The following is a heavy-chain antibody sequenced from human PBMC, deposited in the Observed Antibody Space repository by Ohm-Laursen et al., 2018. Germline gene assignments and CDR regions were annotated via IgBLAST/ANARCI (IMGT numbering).Heavy chain of an antibody. CDR3: AKGSSAMVR. D-gene: IGHD5-18*01. V-gene: IGHV3-23*01. Sequence: SLRLSCTASGFTFSSYAMTWVRQAPGKGLEWVSGISGGGGTYYADSVKGRFTISRDNSKNTLYLQMNSLRAEDTAVYYCAKGSSAMVRWGQGTLVTVSS. J-gene: IGHJ4*02. CDR1: GFTFSSYA. CDR2: ISGGGGT.